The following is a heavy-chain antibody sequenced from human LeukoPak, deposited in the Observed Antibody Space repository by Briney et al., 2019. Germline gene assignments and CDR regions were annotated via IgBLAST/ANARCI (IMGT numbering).Heavy chain of an antibody. CDR3: ARRAHEKLATFDI. V-gene: IGHV5-51*01. Sequence: GESLKISCKGSGYSFTNYWIGWVRQMPGKGLEWMGSIYPGDSDIRYSPSFQGQVTISVDKSISTAYLQWGSLKAPDTAMYYCARRAHEKLATFDIWGQGTMVTVSS. J-gene: IGHJ3*02. D-gene: IGHD6-6*01. CDR2: IYPGDSDI. CDR1: GYSFTNYW.